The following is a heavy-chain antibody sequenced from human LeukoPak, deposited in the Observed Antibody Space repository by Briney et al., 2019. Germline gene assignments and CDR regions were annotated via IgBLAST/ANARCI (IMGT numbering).Heavy chain of an antibody. CDR2: IFSSGKS. V-gene: IGHV4-59*01. CDR1: GGSFSGYY. CDR3: ARVGGNSAY. Sequence: SETLSLTCAVYGGSFSGYYWIWIRQPPGKTLEWIGYIFSSGKSTYNPSLKSRLTMSVDTSKNQFPLKLSSVTAADTALYYCARVGGNSAYWGQGTLVTVSS. J-gene: IGHJ4*02. D-gene: IGHD2-21*02.